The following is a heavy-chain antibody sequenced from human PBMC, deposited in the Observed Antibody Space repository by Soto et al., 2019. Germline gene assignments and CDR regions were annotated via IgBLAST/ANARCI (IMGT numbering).Heavy chain of an antibody. D-gene: IGHD3-3*01. Sequence: VNVPCKVSGYTLTELSMHWVRHAPGKGLEWMGGFDPEDGETIYAQKFQGRVTMTEDTSTDTAYMELSSLRSEDTAVYYCATYRRTGRITILGVVQTDYYYYYMDVWGKGTTVTVSS. CDR1: GYTLTELS. V-gene: IGHV1-24*01. CDR2: FDPEDGET. CDR3: ATYRRTGRITILGVVQTDYYYYYMDV. J-gene: IGHJ6*03.